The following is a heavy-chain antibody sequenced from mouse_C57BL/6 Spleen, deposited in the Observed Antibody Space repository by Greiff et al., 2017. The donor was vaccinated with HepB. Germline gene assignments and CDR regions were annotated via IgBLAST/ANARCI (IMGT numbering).Heavy chain of an antibody. CDR1: GYTFTSYG. CDR2: IYPRSGNT. V-gene: IGHV1-81*01. Sequence: VQLQQSGAELARPGASVKLSCKASGYTFTSYGISWVKQRTGQGLEWIGEIYPRSGNTYYNEKFKGKATLTADKSSSTAYLELRSLTSEDSAVYFCARSGNYAYAMYYWGQRTSVTVSS. D-gene: IGHD2-1*01. J-gene: IGHJ4*01. CDR3: ARSGNYAYAMYY.